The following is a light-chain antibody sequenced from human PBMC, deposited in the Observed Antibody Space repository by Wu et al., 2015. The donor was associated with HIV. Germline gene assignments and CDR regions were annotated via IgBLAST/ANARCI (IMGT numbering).Light chain of an antibody. CDR1: QSISSN. J-gene: IGKJ4*01. CDR3: QQLNSYPLT. CDR2: GAS. V-gene: IGKV3-15*01. Sequence: EIVMTQSPATLSVSPGERATLSCRASQSISSNLAWYQQKPGQAPRLLIYGASTRATGIPARFSGSGSGTEFTLTISSLQPEDFATYYCQQLNSYPLTFGGGTKVE.